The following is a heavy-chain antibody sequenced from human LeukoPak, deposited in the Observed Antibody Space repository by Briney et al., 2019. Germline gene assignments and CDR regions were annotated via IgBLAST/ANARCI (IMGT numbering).Heavy chain of an antibody. CDR1: GFTFGDYA. D-gene: IGHD6-13*01. Sequence: GGSLRLSCTASGFTFGDYAMSWFRQAPGKGLEWVGFIRSKAYGGTTEYAASVKGRFTISRDDSKSIAYLQMNSLKTEDTAVYYCTRVGLSPYSSSWYSYYFDYWGQGTLVTVSS. CDR3: TRVGLSPYSSSWYSYYFDY. V-gene: IGHV3-49*03. CDR2: IRSKAYGGTT. J-gene: IGHJ4*02.